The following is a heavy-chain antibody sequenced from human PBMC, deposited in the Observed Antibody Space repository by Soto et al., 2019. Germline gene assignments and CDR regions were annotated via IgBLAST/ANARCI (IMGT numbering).Heavy chain of an antibody. CDR3: ALDQLIFPSYYYYYGMDV. CDR2: MNPNSGNT. V-gene: IGHV1-8*01. J-gene: IGHJ6*02. CDR1: GYTFTSYD. D-gene: IGHD2-2*01. Sequence: ASVKVSCKASGYTFTSYDINWVRQATGQGLEWMGWMNPNSGNTGYAQKFQGRVTMTRNTSISTAYMELRSLRSEETAVYYCALDQLIFPSYYYYYGMDVWRQGTSVTVS.